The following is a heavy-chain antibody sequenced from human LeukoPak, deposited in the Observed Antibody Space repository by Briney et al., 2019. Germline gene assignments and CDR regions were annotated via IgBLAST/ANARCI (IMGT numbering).Heavy chain of an antibody. D-gene: IGHD5-24*01. Sequence: ASVKVSCKASGYIFTSYGISWVRQAPGQGLEWMGWISAYRGDTNFAQKLQGRVTMTTDTSTTTAYMELRSLRSDDTAVYYCARDGANGYNSWGPDYYYYMDVWGKGTTVTISS. CDR1: GYIFTSYG. J-gene: IGHJ6*03. V-gene: IGHV1-18*01. CDR3: ARDGANGYNSWGPDYYYYMDV. CDR2: ISAYRGDT.